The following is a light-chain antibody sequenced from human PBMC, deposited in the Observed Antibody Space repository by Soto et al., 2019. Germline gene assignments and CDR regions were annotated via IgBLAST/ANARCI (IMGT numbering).Light chain of an antibody. CDR3: SSYGGSNNYV. V-gene: IGLV2-8*01. Sequence: QSALTQPPSASGSPGQSVTISCTGTSSDVGGYKYVSWYQQHPGQAPKLMIYEVSKRPSGVPDRFSGSKSGNTASLTVSGLQAEDEADYYCSSYGGSNNYVFGTGTKVTVL. CDR1: SSDVGGYKY. CDR2: EVS. J-gene: IGLJ1*01.